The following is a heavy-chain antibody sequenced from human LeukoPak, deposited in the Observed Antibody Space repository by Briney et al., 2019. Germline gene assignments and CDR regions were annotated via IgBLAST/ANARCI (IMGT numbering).Heavy chain of an antibody. CDR1: GGSISSSSYY. J-gene: IGHJ6*02. Sequence: SETLSLTCTVSGGSISSSSYYWGWIRQPPGKGLEWIGSIYYSGSTYYNPSLKSRVTISVDTSKNQFSLKLSSVTAADTAVYYCARGIGYCSSTSCYYYYYGMDVWGQGTTVTVSS. CDR3: ARGIGYCSSTSCYYYYYGMDV. V-gene: IGHV4-39*01. CDR2: IYYSGST. D-gene: IGHD2-2*01.